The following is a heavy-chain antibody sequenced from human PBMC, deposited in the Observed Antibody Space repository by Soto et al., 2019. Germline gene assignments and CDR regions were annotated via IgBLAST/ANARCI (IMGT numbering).Heavy chain of an antibody. J-gene: IGHJ4*02. Sequence: QLQLQESGPGLVKPSETLSLICTVSGGSLSVSSYYWGWIRQPPGKGLEWIGAVHYTGRTYYKPSLKSRVTISVDTSKNQFSLKLKSVTAADTAVYYCASGAEGSIAGAGWGQGTLVTVSS. CDR2: VHYTGRT. D-gene: IGHD6-19*01. CDR3: ASGAEGSIAGAG. CDR1: GGSLSVSSYY. V-gene: IGHV4-39*01.